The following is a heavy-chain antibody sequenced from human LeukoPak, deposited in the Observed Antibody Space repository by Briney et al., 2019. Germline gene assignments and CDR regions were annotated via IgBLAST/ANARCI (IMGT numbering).Heavy chain of an antibody. Sequence: PSETLSLTCTVSGGSISSSSYYWGWIRQPPGKGLDWIGSIYYSGSTYYNPSLKSRVTISVDTSKNQFSLKLSSVTAADTAVYYCAKEKEDYYDSSGYSPLGYWGQGTLVTVSS. J-gene: IGHJ4*02. CDR3: AKEKEDYYDSSGYSPLGY. CDR1: GGSISSSSYY. V-gene: IGHV4-39*02. CDR2: IYYSGST. D-gene: IGHD3-22*01.